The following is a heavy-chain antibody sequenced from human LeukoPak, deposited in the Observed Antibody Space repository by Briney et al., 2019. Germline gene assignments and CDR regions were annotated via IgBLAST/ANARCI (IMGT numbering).Heavy chain of an antibody. V-gene: IGHV3-11*01. D-gene: IGHD6-13*01. J-gene: IGHJ4*02. CDR2: ISSSGSTI. CDR1: GFTLSDYY. CDR3: ARDGDSSSRAAGTDY. Sequence: GGSLRLSCAASGFTLSDYYMSWIRQAPGKGLEWVSYISSSGSTIYYADSVKGRFTISRDNAKNSLYLQMNSLRAEDTAVYYCARDGDSSSRAAGTDYWGQGTLVTVSS.